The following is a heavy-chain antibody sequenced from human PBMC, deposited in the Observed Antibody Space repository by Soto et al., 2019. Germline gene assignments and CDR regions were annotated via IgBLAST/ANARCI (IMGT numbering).Heavy chain of an antibody. CDR3: ARLRYSSHDY. CDR2: INAGNGNT. V-gene: IGHV1-3*01. D-gene: IGHD6-13*01. Sequence: GSVKGSRQASGYTFTNYCMHLVRQAPGQRLEWMGWINAGNGNTKYSQKFQGRVTITRDTSASTAYIELSSLRSEDTAVYYCARLRYSSHDYWGPGTLVTVSS. CDR1: GYTFTNYC. J-gene: IGHJ4*02.